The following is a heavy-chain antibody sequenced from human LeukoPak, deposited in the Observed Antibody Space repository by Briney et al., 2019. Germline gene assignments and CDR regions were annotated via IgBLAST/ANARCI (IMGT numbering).Heavy chain of an antibody. V-gene: IGHV4-59*01. CDR1: GGPISSYY. Sequence: PSETLSLTCTVSGGPISSYYWSWIRQPPGKGLEWIGYIYYSGSTNYNPSLKSRVTISVDTSKNQFSLKLSSVTAADTAVYYCARDRLNDFWSGYHYYYGMDVWGQGTTVTVSS. J-gene: IGHJ6*02. D-gene: IGHD3-3*01. CDR2: IYYSGST. CDR3: ARDRLNDFWSGYHYYYGMDV.